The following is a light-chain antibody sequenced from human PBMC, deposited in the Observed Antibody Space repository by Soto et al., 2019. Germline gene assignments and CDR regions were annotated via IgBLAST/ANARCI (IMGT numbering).Light chain of an antibody. J-gene: IGKJ3*01. CDR3: QHYNSSPFT. V-gene: IGKV1-5*03. Sequence: DIQMTQSPSTLSASVGDRVTITCRASQSISTWLDWYQHKPVKVPKLLIYKASSLQTGVTSRFNDSGSGTEFTITISGLQHDDVATYYCQHYNSSPFTFCPGTKVDVK. CDR2: KAS. CDR1: QSISTW.